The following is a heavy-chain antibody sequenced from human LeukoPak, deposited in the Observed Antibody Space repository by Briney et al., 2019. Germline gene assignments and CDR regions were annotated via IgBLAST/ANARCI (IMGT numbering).Heavy chain of an antibody. Sequence: GGSLRLSCAASGFTFSSYAMSWVRQAPGKGLEWVSAISCSGGSTYYADSVKGRFTISRDNSKNTLYLQMNSLRAEDTAVYYCAKGDIVVVPAANWFDPWGQGTLVTVSS. D-gene: IGHD2-2*01. J-gene: IGHJ5*02. CDR2: ISCSGGST. CDR1: GFTFSSYA. V-gene: IGHV3-23*01. CDR3: AKGDIVVVPAANWFDP.